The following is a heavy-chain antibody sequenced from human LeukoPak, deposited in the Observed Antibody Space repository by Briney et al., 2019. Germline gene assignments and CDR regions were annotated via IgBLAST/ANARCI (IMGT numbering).Heavy chain of an antibody. V-gene: IGHV3-66*01. Sequence: PGGSLRLSCAASGFTFSSYWMHWVRQAPGKGLVWVSVIYSGGSTYYADSVKGRFTISRDNSKNTLYLQMNSLRAEDTAVYYCARDPGGWFGESYGMDVWGQGTTVTVSS. CDR2: IYSGGST. J-gene: IGHJ6*02. CDR1: GFTFSSYW. D-gene: IGHD3-10*01. CDR3: ARDPGGWFGESYGMDV.